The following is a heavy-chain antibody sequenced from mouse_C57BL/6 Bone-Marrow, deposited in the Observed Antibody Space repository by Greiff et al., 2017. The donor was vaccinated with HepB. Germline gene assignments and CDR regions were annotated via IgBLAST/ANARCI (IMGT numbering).Heavy chain of an antibody. CDR2: ISNGGGST. D-gene: IGHD2-1*01. CDR3: ARRLYSYAMDY. Sequence: EVMLVESGGGLVQPGGSLKLSCAASGFTFSDYYMYWVRQTPEKRLEWVAYISNGGGSTYYPDTVKGRFTISRDNAKNTLYLQMSRLKSEDTAMYYCARRLYSYAMDYWGQGTSVTASS. V-gene: IGHV5-12*01. CDR1: GFTFSDYY. J-gene: IGHJ4*01.